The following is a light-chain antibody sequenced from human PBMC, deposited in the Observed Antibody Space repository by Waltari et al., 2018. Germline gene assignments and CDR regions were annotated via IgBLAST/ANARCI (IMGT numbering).Light chain of an antibody. V-gene: IGLV5-37*01. CDR2: YKSDSER. Sequence: QPVLTQPPSYSASPGESARLTCPLPSDINVDDFNIYCYTQKPGSPPRFLLYYKSDSERAQGSGVPSRFSGSKDASANAGILLISGLHSEDEADYYCMFWPSNVWVFGGGTKLTVL. CDR3: MFWPSNVWV. J-gene: IGLJ3*02. CDR1: SDINVDDFN.